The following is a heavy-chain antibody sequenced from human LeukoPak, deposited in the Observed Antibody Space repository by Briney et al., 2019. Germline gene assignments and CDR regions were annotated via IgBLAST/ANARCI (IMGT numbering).Heavy chain of an antibody. V-gene: IGHV4-39*01. J-gene: IGHJ5*02. CDR1: GGSISSSTDY. CDR2: IYYSGST. CDR3: ARPHRAGWFDP. D-gene: IGHD6-13*01. Sequence: PSETLSLTCTVSGGSISSSTDYWGWIRQPPGKGLEWIANIYYSGSTYYNPSLKSRVTISVDTSKNQFSLKLSSVTAADTAVYYCARPHRAGWFDPWGQGTLVTVSS.